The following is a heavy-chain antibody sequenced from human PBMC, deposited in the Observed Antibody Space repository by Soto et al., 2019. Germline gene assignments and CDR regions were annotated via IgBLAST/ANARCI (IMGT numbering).Heavy chain of an antibody. D-gene: IGHD2-2*01. CDR3: ARERWDIVVVPAATLYYYYGMDV. Sequence: WASVKVSCKASGYTFTSYAMHWVRQAPGQRLEWMGWINAGNGNTKYSQKFQGRVTITRDTSASTAYMELSSLRSEDTAVYYCARERWDIVVVPAATLYYYYGMDVWGQGTTVTVSS. CDR1: GYTFTSYA. CDR2: INAGNGNT. J-gene: IGHJ6*02. V-gene: IGHV1-3*01.